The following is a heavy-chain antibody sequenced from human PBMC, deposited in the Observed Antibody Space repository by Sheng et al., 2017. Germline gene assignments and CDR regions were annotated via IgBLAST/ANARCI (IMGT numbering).Heavy chain of an antibody. D-gene: IGHD1-26*01. CDR1: GFTFGDYA. V-gene: IGHV3-49*04. J-gene: IGHJ4*02. Sequence: EVQLVESGGGLVQPGRSLRLSCTASGFTFGDYAMSWVRQAPGKGLEWVTFIRNKAYGGTTEYAASVKGRFTISRDDSKSIAYLQMNSLIAEDTAVYYCARGGASSRYYFDYWGQGILVTVSS. CDR2: IRNKAYGGTT. CDR3: ARGGASSRYYFDY.